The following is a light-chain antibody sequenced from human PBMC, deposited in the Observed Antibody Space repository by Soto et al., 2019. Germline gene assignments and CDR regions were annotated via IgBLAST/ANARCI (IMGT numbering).Light chain of an antibody. CDR2: DAS. J-gene: IGKJ3*01. Sequence: EIVMTQSPATLSVSPGERATLSCRASQTVSNNLAWYQQKPGQAPRLLIYDASTRATGIPARFSGSGSGTEFTLTISSLQSEDSAVYYCQQYNDWPPITFGPGTKVDIK. CDR3: QQYNDWPPIT. V-gene: IGKV3D-15*01. CDR1: QTVSNN.